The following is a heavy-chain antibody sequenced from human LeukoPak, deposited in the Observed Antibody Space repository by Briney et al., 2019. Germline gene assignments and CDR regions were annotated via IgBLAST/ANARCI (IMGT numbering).Heavy chain of an antibody. V-gene: IGHV3-23*01. CDR2: ISGSGGST. Sequence: GGSLRLSCAASGFTFSSYAMSWVRQAPGKGLEWVSGISGSGGSTVYADSVKGRFTISRDNSRNTMYLQMNSLRVEDAAVYYCAKAPVTSCRGAFCYPFDSWGQGTLVTVSS. J-gene: IGHJ4*02. CDR1: GFTFSSYA. D-gene: IGHD2-15*01. CDR3: AKAPVTSCRGAFCYPFDS.